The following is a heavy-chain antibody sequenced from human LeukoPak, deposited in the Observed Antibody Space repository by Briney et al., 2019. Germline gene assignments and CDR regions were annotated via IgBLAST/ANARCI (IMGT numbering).Heavy chain of an antibody. CDR3: ARDFHDSSGYYVNFDY. CDR2: ISSSSSYI. J-gene: IGHJ4*02. CDR1: GSTFSSYS. V-gene: IGHV3-21*01. D-gene: IGHD3-22*01. Sequence: GGSLRLSCAASGSTFSSYSMNWVRQAPGKGLEWVSSISSSSSYIYYADSVKGRFTISRDNAKNSLYLQMNSLRAEDTAVYYCARDFHDSSGYYVNFDYWGQGTLVTVSS.